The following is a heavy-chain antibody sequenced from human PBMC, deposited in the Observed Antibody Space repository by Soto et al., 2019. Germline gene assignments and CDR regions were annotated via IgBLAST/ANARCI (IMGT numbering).Heavy chain of an antibody. V-gene: IGHV3-30*18. CDR1: GFTFSNYG. J-gene: IGHJ4*02. CDR3: AKEGPITNWYFDY. D-gene: IGHD1-1*01. CDR2: ISYDGNVA. Sequence: QVQLVESGGGVVQPGRSLRLSCAASGFTFSNYGMHWVRQAPGKGLEWVIVISYDGNVAYYADSVTGRFTISRDNSKTTLYLQMNSLRTEDTAMYYCAKEGPITNWYFDYWGQGTLVTVSS.